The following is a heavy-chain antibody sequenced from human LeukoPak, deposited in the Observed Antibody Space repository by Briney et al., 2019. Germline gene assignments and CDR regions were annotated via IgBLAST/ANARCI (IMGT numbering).Heavy chain of an antibody. D-gene: IGHD3-9*01. CDR3: ARHQGSDVLRYFDWLFYFDY. Sequence: GESLKISCKGSGSSFTSYWIGWVRQLPGKGLEWMGIIYPGDSDTRYSPSFQGQVTISADKSISTAYLQWSSLKASDTAMYYCARHQGSDVLRYFDWLFYFDYWGQGTLVTVSS. J-gene: IGHJ4*02. V-gene: IGHV5-51*01. CDR2: IYPGDSDT. CDR1: GSSFTSYW.